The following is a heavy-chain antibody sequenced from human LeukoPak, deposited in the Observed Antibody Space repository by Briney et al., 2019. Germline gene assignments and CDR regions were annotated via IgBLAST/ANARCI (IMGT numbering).Heavy chain of an antibody. Sequence: ASVKVSCKASGYTFTGYYMHWVRQAPGQGLEWMGWINPNSGGTNYAQKFQGRVTMTRDTSISTAYMELSRLRSDNTAVYYCASSEQWLTPGGYYYGMDVWGQGTTVTVSS. D-gene: IGHD6-19*01. V-gene: IGHV1-2*02. CDR3: ASSEQWLTPGGYYYGMDV. CDR2: INPNSGGT. CDR1: GYTFTGYY. J-gene: IGHJ6*02.